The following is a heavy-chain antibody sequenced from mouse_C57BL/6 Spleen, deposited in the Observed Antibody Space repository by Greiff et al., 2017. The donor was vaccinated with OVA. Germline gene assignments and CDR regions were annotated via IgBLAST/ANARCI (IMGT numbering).Heavy chain of an antibody. V-gene: IGHV14-4*01. J-gene: IGHJ3*01. CDR2: IDPANGDT. D-gene: IGHD3-2*02. CDR3: TRDSSGPAWFAY. CDR1: GFNIKDDY. Sequence: VQLQQSGAELVRPGASVKLSCTASGFNIKDDYMHWVKQRPEQGLEWIGWIDPANGDTEYASKFQGKATITADTSSNTAYLQLSSLTSEDTAVYYCTRDSSGPAWFAYWGQGTLVTVSA.